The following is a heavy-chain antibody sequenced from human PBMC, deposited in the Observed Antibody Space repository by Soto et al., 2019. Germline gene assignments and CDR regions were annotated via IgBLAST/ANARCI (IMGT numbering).Heavy chain of an antibody. CDR2: IYPFDSDT. J-gene: IGHJ6*03. CDR1: EYTFTNYW. Sequence: PGESLKISCQGSEYTFTNYWIGWVRQVPGKGLEWMGIIYPFDSDTRYSPSFQGQVTISADRSISTAYLQWSSLKASDTAMYYCAKLSTSPSKDLSFSYFSIDVWGLGTTVTVSS. D-gene: IGHD3-16*02. CDR3: AKLSTSPSKDLSFSYFSIDV. V-gene: IGHV5-51*01.